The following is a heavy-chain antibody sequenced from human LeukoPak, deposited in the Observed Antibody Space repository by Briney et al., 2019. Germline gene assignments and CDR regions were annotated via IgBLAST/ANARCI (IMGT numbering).Heavy chain of an antibody. CDR3: ARLGIAAAGLYYYYYYMDV. Sequence: SETLSLTCAVYGGSFSGYYWGWIRQPPGKGLEWIGEINHSGSTNYNPSLKSRVTISVDTSKNQFSLKLSSVTAADTAVYYCARLGIAAAGLYYYYYYMDVWGIGTTVTISS. J-gene: IGHJ6*03. CDR1: GGSFSGYY. V-gene: IGHV4-34*01. CDR2: INHSGST. D-gene: IGHD6-13*01.